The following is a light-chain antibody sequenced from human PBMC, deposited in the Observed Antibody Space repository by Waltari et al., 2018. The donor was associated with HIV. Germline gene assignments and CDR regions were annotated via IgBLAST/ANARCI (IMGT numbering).Light chain of an antibody. Sequence: EIVLTQSPGTLSLSPGERATLSCRASQSVSSNYLAWYQQKPGQAPRLLIYAASSRATGIPDRFSGSGSGTDFTLTISRLEPEDSAVYNCQQYGTSPFTFGGGTKVEIK. V-gene: IGKV3-20*01. CDR3: QQYGTSPFT. CDR1: QSVSSNY. J-gene: IGKJ4*01. CDR2: AAS.